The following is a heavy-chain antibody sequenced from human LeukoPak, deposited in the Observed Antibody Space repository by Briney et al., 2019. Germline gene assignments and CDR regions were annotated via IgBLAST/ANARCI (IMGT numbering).Heavy chain of an antibody. J-gene: IGHJ4*02. Sequence: SETLSLTCTVSGGSISSDYWSWIRQPPGKRLEWIGYIYNTWTTNYNPSLKSRVTISLDMPKNQFSLKLSSVTAADTAVYYCARRRDDSSSWYRGWDYWGQGTLVTVSS. CDR1: GGSISSDY. D-gene: IGHD6-13*01. V-gene: IGHV4-4*09. CDR3: ARRRDDSSSWYRGWDY. CDR2: IYNTWTT.